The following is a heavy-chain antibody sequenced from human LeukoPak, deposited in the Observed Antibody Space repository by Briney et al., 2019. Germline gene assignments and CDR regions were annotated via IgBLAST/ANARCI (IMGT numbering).Heavy chain of an antibody. CDR3: ARAALPYYYGSGSYYEPSDY. CDR2: MNPNGGNT. J-gene: IGHJ4*02. V-gene: IGHV1-8*01. D-gene: IGHD3-10*01. Sequence: ASVKVSCKASGYTFTSYDINWVRQATGQGLEWMGWMNPNGGNTGYARKFQGRVTMTRNTSISTAYMELSSLRSEDTAVYYCARAALPYYYGSGSYYEPSDYWGQGTLVTVSS. CDR1: GYTFTSYD.